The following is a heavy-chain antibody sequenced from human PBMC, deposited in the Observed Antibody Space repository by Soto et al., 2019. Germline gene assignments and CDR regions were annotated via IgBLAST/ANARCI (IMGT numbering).Heavy chain of an antibody. CDR1: GYTFTGYY. D-gene: IGHD2-15*01. CDR3: AREVDEIRVLGMDV. CDR2: INPNSGGT. J-gene: IGHJ6*02. V-gene: IGHV1-2*02. Sequence: GASVKVSCKASGYTFTGYYMHWLRQAPGQGLEWMGWINPNSGGTNYAQKFQGRVTMTRDTSISTAYMELSRLRSDDTAVYYCAREVDEIRVLGMDVWGQGTTVTVSS.